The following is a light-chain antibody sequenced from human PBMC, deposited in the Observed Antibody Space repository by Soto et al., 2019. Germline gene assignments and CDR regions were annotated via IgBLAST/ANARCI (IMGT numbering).Light chain of an antibody. J-gene: IGLJ2*01. Sequence: QSVLTQPASVSGSPGQSITISCTGTSSDVGNYNLVSWYQQYPGKAPKLMIYEGGKRPPGVSSRFSGSKSGNTASLTISGLQTEDEADYYCCSYAGTNTVVFGGGTKLTVL. CDR2: EGG. CDR3: CSYAGTNTVV. CDR1: SSDVGNYNL. V-gene: IGLV2-23*01.